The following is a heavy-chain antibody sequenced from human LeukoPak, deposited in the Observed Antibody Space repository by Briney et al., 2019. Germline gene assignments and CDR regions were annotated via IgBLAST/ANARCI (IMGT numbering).Heavy chain of an antibody. CDR3: AKEVTMVRGVILDY. V-gene: IGHV3-23*01. J-gene: IGHJ4*02. CDR1: GFTFSSYA. D-gene: IGHD3-10*01. CDR2: ISGSGGST. Sequence: GGSLRLSCAASGFTFSSYAMSWVRQAPGKGMEWVSAISGSGGSTYYADSVKGRFTISRDNSKNTLYLQMNSLRAEDTAVYYCAKEVTMVRGVILDYWGQGTLVTVSS.